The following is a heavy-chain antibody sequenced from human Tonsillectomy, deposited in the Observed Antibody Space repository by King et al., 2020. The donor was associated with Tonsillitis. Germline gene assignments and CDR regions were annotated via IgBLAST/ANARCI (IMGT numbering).Heavy chain of an antibody. CDR1: GFTISFNY. CDR2: IYTGGST. CDR3: AREVAAAGFLWD. Sequence: VQLVESGGGLIQPGGALRLSCAASGFTISFNYMSWVRPAPGKGLEWVSVIYTGGSTFFADSVKGRFNIYRDNSKNTLSLQMKSLRAEDTAVYYCAREVAAAGFLWDWGQGALVTVSS. J-gene: IGHJ4*02. D-gene: IGHD6-13*01. V-gene: IGHV3-53*01.